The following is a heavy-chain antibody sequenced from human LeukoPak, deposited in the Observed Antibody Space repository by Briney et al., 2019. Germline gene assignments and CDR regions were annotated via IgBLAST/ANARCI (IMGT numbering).Heavy chain of an antibody. CDR3: ARAYYDFWSGYSDYYYYGMDV. D-gene: IGHD3-3*01. J-gene: IGHJ6*02. CDR1: GGTFSSYA. V-gene: IGHV1-69*13. Sequence: GASVKVSCKASGGTFSSYAISWVRQAPGQGLEWMGGIIPIFGTANYAQKFQGRVTITADESTSTAYMELSSLRSEDTAVYYCARAYYDFWSGYSDYYYYGMDVWGQGTTVTVSS. CDR2: IIPIFGTA.